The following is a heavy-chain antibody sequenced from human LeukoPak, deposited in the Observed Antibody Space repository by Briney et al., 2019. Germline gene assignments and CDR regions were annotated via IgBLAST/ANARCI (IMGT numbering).Heavy chain of an antibody. V-gene: IGHV3-23*01. Sequence: GGSLRLSCAASGFTFSTYAMTWVRQSPGKGLEWVSAISGSGADTFYADSVKGRFTISRDNSKNTMYLQMNSLRAEDTATYYCAKGPVVPVATYYFDYWGQGTQVTVSS. J-gene: IGHJ4*02. D-gene: IGHD2-2*01. CDR2: ISGSGADT. CDR1: GFTFSTYA. CDR3: AKGPVVPVATYYFDY.